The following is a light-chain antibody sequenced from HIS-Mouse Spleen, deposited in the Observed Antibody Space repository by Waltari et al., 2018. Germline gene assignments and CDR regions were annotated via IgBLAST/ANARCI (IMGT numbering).Light chain of an antibody. CDR3: SSYTSSSTWV. Sequence: QSALTQPAYVSGSPGQSITISCTGTSSGVGGYNHVSWDQQHPGKAPKPMLYEVSNLPSGVSNRFSGYKSGNTASLTISGLQAEDEADYYCSSYTSSSTWVFGGGTKLTVL. CDR2: EVS. CDR1: SSGVGGYNH. V-gene: IGLV2-14*01. J-gene: IGLJ3*02.